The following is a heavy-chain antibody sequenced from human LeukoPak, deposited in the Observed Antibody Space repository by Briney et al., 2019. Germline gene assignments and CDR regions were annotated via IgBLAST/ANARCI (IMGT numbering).Heavy chain of an antibody. D-gene: IGHD6-19*01. CDR3: ARDSRSAVAADY. Sequence: SETLSLTCTVSGGSISSSSYYWGWIRQPPGKGLEWIGSIYHSGSTYYNPSLKSRVTISVDTSKNQFSLKLSSVTAADTAVYYCARDSRSAVAADYWGQGTLVTVSS. J-gene: IGHJ4*02. CDR2: IYHSGST. CDR1: GGSISSSSYY. V-gene: IGHV4-39*07.